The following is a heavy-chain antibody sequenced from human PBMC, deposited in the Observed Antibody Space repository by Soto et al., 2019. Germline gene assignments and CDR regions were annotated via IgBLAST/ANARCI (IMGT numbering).Heavy chain of an antibody. CDR3: AYLPCSGGRCYWLSFSGMDV. CDR2: IYWDDDK. D-gene: IGHD2-15*01. V-gene: IGHV2-5*02. J-gene: IGHJ6*02. CDR1: GFSLSTSGVG. Sequence: QITLKESGPTLVKPTQTLTLTCTFSGFSLSTSGVGVAWIRQPPGKALEWLALIYWDDDKRYRPSLESRLTITKDTSKIQVVLTMTNMDAVDTATYYCAYLPCSGGRCYWLSFSGMDVWGQGTTVTVSS.